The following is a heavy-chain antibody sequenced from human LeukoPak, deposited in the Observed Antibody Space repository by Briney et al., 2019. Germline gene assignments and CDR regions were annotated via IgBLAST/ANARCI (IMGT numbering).Heavy chain of an antibody. CDR1: GDSVARNSAA. J-gene: IGHJ2*01. V-gene: IGHV6-1*01. CDR2: TYYRSKWYN. CDR3: ARTPVTKNAGWYCDL. Sequence: SQTLSLTCAISGDSVARNSAAWTWIRQSPSRGLEWLGRTYYRSKWYNAYAVSVKSRISINPDTSKNQVSLQLNSVTPEDTAVDYCARTPVTKNAGWYCDLWGRGTFVTVST. D-gene: IGHD4-11*01.